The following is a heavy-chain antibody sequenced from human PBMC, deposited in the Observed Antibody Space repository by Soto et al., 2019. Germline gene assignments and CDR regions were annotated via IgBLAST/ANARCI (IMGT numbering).Heavy chain of an antibody. V-gene: IGHV1-69*12. CDR1: GGTFGNSA. CDR2: IIPIFPTP. Sequence: QVQLVQSGAEVKKPGSSVTVSCTASGGTFGNSAISWVLQAPGQGLEWMGGIIPIFPTPDYGQKFQGRVTIAADESTTKAYMELTSLRSEYAAVYYGARDRDRPQLAGNYYCGIDVWGHGTTVTVSS. D-gene: IGHD3-3*02. CDR3: ARDRDRPQLAGNYYCGIDV. J-gene: IGHJ6*02.